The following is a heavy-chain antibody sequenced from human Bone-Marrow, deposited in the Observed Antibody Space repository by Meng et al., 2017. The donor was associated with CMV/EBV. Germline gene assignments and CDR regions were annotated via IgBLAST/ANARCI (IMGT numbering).Heavy chain of an antibody. J-gene: IGHJ4*02. D-gene: IGHD4-11*01. CDR3: ARDLPHYSLDY. CDR1: GFTLTDYW. V-gene: IGHV3-7*01. Sequence: GESLKISCEVAGFTLTDYWMDWVRQAPGKGLEWVANMNPHGSERNYVDSVKGRFIISRDSAKNSLYLQMNSLRAEDTAVYYCARDLPHYSLDYWGQGTLVTVSS. CDR2: MNPHGSER.